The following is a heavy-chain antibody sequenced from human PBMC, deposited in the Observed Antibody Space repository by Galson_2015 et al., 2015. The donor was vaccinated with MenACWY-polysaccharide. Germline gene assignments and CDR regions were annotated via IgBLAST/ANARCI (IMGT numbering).Heavy chain of an antibody. CDR2: VHQAGSDK. J-gene: IGHJ4*02. CDR3: ARGFRGSYDN. Sequence: ALRLCCAASGFTFSNYWMNWVGQAPGKGLEWVANVHQAGSDKRYAESVRGRFTISRDNGKSSLFLQMISLRAEDTALYCCARGFRGSYDNWGQGSLVTVSS. V-gene: IGHV3-7*01. D-gene: IGHD5-12*01. CDR1: GFTFSNYW.